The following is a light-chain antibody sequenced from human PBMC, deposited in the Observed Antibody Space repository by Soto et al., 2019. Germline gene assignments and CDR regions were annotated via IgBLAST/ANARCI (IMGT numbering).Light chain of an antibody. CDR2: GAS. Sequence: VMRLEARTLSVYRKERASLSCRDIQSVSSNLAWYQQKPGQAPRLLIYGASTRATGIPARFSGSGSGTDFTLTISCLQSEGLAVYHCQEYNKWPQRFAQGTKVDIK. V-gene: IGKV3-15*01. CDR3: QEYNKWPQR. CDR1: QSVSSN. J-gene: IGKJ1*01.